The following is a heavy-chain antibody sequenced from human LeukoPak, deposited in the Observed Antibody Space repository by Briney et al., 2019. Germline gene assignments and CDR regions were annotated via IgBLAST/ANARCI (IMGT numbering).Heavy chain of an antibody. CDR2: IYHSGTT. V-gene: IGHV4-38-2*02. J-gene: IGHJ4*02. CDR1: GCSIRSGYY. CDR3: ARAYSSGWLNFDS. D-gene: IGHD6-19*01. Sequence: PSETLSLTCIVSGCSIRSGYYWGWIRQPPGKGLEWIGNIYHSGTTYYNPSLQSRVTISVDTSKNYFSLKLSSVTAADTAVYYCARAYSSGWLNFDSWGQGTLVTVSS.